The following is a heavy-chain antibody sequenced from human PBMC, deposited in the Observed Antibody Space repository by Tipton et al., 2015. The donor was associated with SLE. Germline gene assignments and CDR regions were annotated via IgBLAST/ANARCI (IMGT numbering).Heavy chain of an antibody. Sequence: QLVQSGPEVKKPGTSVKVSCKASGFTFTSSAMQWVRQARGQRLEWIGWIVVGSGNTNYAQKFQERVTITRDMSTSTAYMELSSLGSEDTAVDYCAANGRFLEWLSGFDPWGQGTLVTVSS. J-gene: IGHJ5*02. CDR2: IVVGSGNT. CDR1: GFTFTSSA. V-gene: IGHV1-58*02. D-gene: IGHD3-3*01. CDR3: AANGRFLEWLSGFDP.